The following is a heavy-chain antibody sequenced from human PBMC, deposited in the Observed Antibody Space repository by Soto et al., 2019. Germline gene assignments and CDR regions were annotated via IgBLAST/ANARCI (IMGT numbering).Heavy chain of an antibody. CDR2: ISGYNGNT. V-gene: IGHV1-18*01. J-gene: IGHJ6*02. CDR1: GYSFTTYG. Sequence: QVQLVQSRGEVKKPGASVKVSCKTSGYSFTTYGISWVRQAPGQGLEWMGWISGYNGNTNYAQKLQGRGTMTTDTSTSTAYMELRSLRSADTAVYYCAREGPAPYYYYGMDVWGQGSTVTVSS. CDR3: AREGPAPYYYYGMDV.